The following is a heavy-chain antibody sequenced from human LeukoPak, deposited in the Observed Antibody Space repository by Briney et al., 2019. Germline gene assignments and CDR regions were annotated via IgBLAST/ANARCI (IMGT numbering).Heavy chain of an antibody. CDR2: FDPEDGET. Sequence: ASVKVSCKVSGYTLTELSMHWVRQAPGKGLEWMGGFDPEDGETIYAQKLQGRVTMTEDTSTDTAYMELSSLRSEDTAVYYCARDRSRYSYGTTPLDYWGQGTLVTVSS. CDR3: ARDRSRYSYGTTPLDY. D-gene: IGHD5-18*01. V-gene: IGHV1-24*01. CDR1: GYTLTELS. J-gene: IGHJ4*02.